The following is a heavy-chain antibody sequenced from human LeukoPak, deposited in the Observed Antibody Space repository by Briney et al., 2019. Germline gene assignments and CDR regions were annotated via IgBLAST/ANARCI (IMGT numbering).Heavy chain of an antibody. J-gene: IGHJ4*02. CDR1: GGSISRYY. CDR2: KDYSGST. Sequence: SETLSLTCTVSGGSISRYYWSWIRQPPGKGLEWIGYKDYSGSTNYNRSFKSRVTISVDTSKNQFSLKLSSVTAADTAVYYCARTPIYYFDNSGYYNWGQGTLVTVSS. V-gene: IGHV4-59*01. CDR3: ARTPIYYFDNSGYYN. D-gene: IGHD3-22*01.